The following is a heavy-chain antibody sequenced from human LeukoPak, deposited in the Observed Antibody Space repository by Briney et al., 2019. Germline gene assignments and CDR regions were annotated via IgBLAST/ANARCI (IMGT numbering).Heavy chain of an antibody. D-gene: IGHD5-18*01. CDR3: ARGWGYSYADY. CDR2: ISAHNGDT. V-gene: IGHV1-18*01. Sequence: ASVKVSCKASGYTFTSYGINWVRQAPGQGLEWVGWISAHNGDTNYAQKLQGRVTMTTDTSTSTAYMELRSLRFDDTAVYYCARGWGYSYADYWGQGTLVTVSS. CDR1: GYTFTSYG. J-gene: IGHJ4*02.